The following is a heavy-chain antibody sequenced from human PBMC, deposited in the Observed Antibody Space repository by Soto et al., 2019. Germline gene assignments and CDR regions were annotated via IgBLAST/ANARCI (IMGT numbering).Heavy chain of an antibody. CDR2: SIPILTTA. D-gene: IGHD3-10*01. J-gene: IGHJ6*02. CDR1: GGTFSSYS. CDR3: ARVDYDSTYGFYYYGLDV. V-gene: IGHV1-69*01. Sequence: QVHLVQSGAEVKKPGSSVRVSCKTSGGTFSSYSFTWVRQAPGQGLEWMGASIPILTTANFAQKFQSRVTITSDEPTSTVYMALSSLSPDDTAVYYCARVDYDSTYGFYYYGLDVCGQGTTVTVSS.